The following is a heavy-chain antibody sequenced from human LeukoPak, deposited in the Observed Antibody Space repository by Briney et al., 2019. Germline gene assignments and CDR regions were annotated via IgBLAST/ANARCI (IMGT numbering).Heavy chain of an antibody. Sequence: SGPTLVNPTHTLTLTCTFSGFSLSTSGMCVSWIRQHPGKGLERIGYIYYSGSTYYNPSLKSRIIISVDTSKNQVSLKLSCVTVADTAVYYCASTSGYTDSWGQGTLVTVSS. J-gene: IGHJ4*02. CDR3: ASTSGYTDS. D-gene: IGHD3-22*01. CDR2: IYYSGST. V-gene: IGHV4-31*03. CDR1: GFSLSTSGMC.